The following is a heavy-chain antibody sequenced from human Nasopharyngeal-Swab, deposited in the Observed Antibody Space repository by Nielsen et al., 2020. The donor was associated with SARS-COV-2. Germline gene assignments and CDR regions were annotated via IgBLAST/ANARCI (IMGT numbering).Heavy chain of an antibody. CDR3: ARSRGEIDY. CDR2: VYSSQST. J-gene: IGHJ4*02. CDR1: GGSIRGSTYY. D-gene: IGHD3-10*01. V-gene: IGHV4-39*02. Sequence: SETLSLTCFFSGGSIRGSTYYWGLIRQPPGKGLEWIGSVYSSQSTYYNPSVKTRVTISVDTSKNHFSLKLSSVTAADTGVYYCARSRGEIDYWGQGTLVTVSS.